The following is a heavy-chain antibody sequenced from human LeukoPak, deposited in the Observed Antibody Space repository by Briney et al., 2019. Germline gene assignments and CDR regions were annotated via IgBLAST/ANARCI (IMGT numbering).Heavy chain of an antibody. CDR3: AKGDESCAPGDFDY. J-gene: IGHJ4*02. Sequence: GGSLRLSCAASGFTFSSYTMSWLRQAPGKGLEWVSAISGSGGSTYYADSVKGRFTISRPNYKNTLYLQMNCLRAEDTAVYYCAKGDESCAPGDFDYWGQGTLVTVSS. V-gene: IGHV3-23*01. D-gene: IGHD2-15*01. CDR2: ISGSGGST. CDR1: GFTFSSYT.